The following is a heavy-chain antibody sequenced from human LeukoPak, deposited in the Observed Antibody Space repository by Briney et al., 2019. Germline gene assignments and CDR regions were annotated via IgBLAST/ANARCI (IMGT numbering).Heavy chain of an antibody. CDR2: INHSRST. V-gene: IGHV4-39*07. J-gene: IGHJ5*02. CDR1: GGSISSGGYY. CDR3: ARGPLSPLGYSSGWYSRWFDP. D-gene: IGHD6-19*01. Sequence: PSETLSLTCTVSGGSISSGGYYWGWIRQPPGRGLEWIGEINHSRSTNYTPSLKSRVTISVDTSKNQFSLKLSSVTAADTAVYYCARGPLSPLGYSSGWYSRWFDPWGQGTLVTVSS.